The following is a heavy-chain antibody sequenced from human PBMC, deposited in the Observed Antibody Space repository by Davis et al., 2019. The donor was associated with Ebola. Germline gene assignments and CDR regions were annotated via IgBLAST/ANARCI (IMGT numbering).Heavy chain of an antibody. D-gene: IGHD6-19*01. V-gene: IGHV5-51*01. CDR1: GYSFSNFW. CDR3: ARRSGRRGYYYYGMDV. J-gene: IGHJ6*02. Sequence: GESLKISCKGSGYSFSNFWIAWVRQMPGKGLEWMGIIYPGDSDTRYSPSFEGQVTISADKSISTAYLQWSSLKASDTAMYYCARRSGRRGYYYYGMDVWGQGTTVTVSS. CDR2: IYPGDSDT.